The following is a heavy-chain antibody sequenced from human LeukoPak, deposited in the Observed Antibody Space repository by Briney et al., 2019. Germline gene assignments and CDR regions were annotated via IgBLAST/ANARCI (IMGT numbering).Heavy chain of an antibody. J-gene: IGHJ3*02. CDR1: GGTFSNYP. CDR2: IIPIFDTG. Sequence: SVKVSCKASGGTFSNYPISWVRQTPGQGLEWMGGIIPIFDTGNYAQKFQGRVTITADQSTSTAYMELSSLRSEDTAVYFCARSYDCGGDCFEAFDIWGQGTMVTVSS. CDR3: ARSYDCGGDCFEAFDI. V-gene: IGHV1-69*13. D-gene: IGHD2-21*02.